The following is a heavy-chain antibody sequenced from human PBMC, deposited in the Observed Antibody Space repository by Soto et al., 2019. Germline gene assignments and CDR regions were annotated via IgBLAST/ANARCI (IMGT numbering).Heavy chain of an antibody. CDR2: IYYSGST. Sequence: SSETLSLTCTVSGGSISSSNYYWGWIRQPPGKGLEWIGSIYYSGSTAYNSSLKSRVTMSVDTSKNQLSLRLSSVTAADTAVYYRASPTLGAFDIWGQGTMVTVSS. V-gene: IGHV4-39*01. CDR1: GGSISSSNYY. CDR3: ASPTLGAFDI. J-gene: IGHJ3*02. D-gene: IGHD3-16*01.